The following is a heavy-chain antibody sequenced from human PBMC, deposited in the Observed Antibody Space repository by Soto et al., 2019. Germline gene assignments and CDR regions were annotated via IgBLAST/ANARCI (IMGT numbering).Heavy chain of an antibody. V-gene: IGHV3-21*01. D-gene: IGHD3-10*01. CDR3: ARDPITMVRGVIINHYYYYGMDV. CDR1: GFTFSSYS. CDR2: ISSSSSYI. Sequence: EVQLVESGGGLVKPGGSLRLSCAASGFTFSSYSMNWVRQAPGKGLEWVSSISSSSSYIYYADSVKGRFTISRDNAKNSLYLQMNSLRAEDTAVYYCARDPITMVRGVIINHYYYYGMDVWGQGTTVTVSS. J-gene: IGHJ6*02.